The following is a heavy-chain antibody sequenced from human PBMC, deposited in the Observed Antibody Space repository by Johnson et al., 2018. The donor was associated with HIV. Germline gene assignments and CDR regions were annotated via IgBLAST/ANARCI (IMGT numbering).Heavy chain of an antibody. J-gene: IGHJ3*02. Sequence: QMQLVESGGGVVQPGRSLRLSCAASGYTFSTYAMHWVRQAPGKGLEWVTVISYDRNNKYYADSVKGRVTVSRDNSKNTLYLQMNSLRPEDTAVYYCARDLVATSSSLAFDMWGQGTMVTVSS. V-gene: IGHV3-30*14. CDR2: ISYDRNNK. CDR3: ARDLVATSSSLAFDM. D-gene: IGHD6-6*01. CDR1: GYTFSTYA.